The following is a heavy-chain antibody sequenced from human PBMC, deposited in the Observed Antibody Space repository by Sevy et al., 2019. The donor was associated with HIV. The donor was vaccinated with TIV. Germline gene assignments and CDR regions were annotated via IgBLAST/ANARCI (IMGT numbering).Heavy chain of an antibody. CDR3: ARHSFKHGYRPHYFDY. D-gene: IGHD5-18*01. CDR2: IYHSGST. Sequence: SESLSLTCSVSGGSITSKNYFWAWIRQSPGKGLEWIGSIYHSGSTYHSPSLRSRVGISVDTSRRHFSLKFSSVTATDAAVYYCARHSFKHGYRPHYFDYWSQGTMVTVSS. V-gene: IGHV4-39*01. J-gene: IGHJ4*02. CDR1: GGSITSKNYF.